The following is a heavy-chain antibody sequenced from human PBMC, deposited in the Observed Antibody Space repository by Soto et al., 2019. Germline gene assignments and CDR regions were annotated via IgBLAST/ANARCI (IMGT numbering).Heavy chain of an antibody. Sequence: EVQLVESGGGLVKPGGSLRLSCAASGFTFSTYTMNWVRQAPGQGLEWVSSISSSSSYIYYADSVKGRFTISIDNAKKSLYLQLNGLRAEDTAVYYCARILIDGKTRGSYLDYWGQGTLLTVSS. D-gene: IGHD1-1*01. J-gene: IGHJ4*02. CDR1: GFTFSTYT. CDR3: ARILIDGKTRGSYLDY. CDR2: ISSSSSYI. V-gene: IGHV3-21*01.